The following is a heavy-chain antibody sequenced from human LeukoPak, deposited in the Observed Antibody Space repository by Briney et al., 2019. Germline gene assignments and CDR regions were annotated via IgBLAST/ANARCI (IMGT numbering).Heavy chain of an antibody. CDR3: AKGYYGGSATHFDS. J-gene: IGHJ4*02. D-gene: IGHD4-23*01. CDR2: MSGSGGSGT. Sequence: GGSLRLSCVASGFSFTYAWMSWVRQAPGKGLERVSVMSGSGGSGTYYADSVEGRFTISRDNSKNTLFLEMNSLRAEDTALYYCAKGYYGGSATHFDSWGQGIVVTVSS. CDR1: GFSFTYA. V-gene: IGHV3-23*01.